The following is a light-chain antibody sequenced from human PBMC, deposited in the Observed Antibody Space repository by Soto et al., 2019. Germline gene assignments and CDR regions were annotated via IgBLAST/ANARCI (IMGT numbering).Light chain of an antibody. Sequence: DIQMTQSPSTLSASVGDRVTITCRASQSISYWLAWYQQKPGKAPTVLIYKASTLESGVPSRFSGSGSGTEFTLTISSLQPDDFATYYCQQYNSYSITFGGGTQLEMK. J-gene: IGKJ4*01. CDR2: KAS. V-gene: IGKV1-5*03. CDR1: QSISYW. CDR3: QQYNSYSIT.